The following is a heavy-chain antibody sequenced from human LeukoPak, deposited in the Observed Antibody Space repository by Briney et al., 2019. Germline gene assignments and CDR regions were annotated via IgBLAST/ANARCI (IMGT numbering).Heavy chain of an antibody. CDR3: ARSDLPAAIY. CDR1: GFTFSSYS. Sequence: PGGSLRLSCAASGFTFSSYSMNWVRQAPGKGLEWVSSISSSSSYIYYADSVKGRFTISRENAKNSLYLQMNSLRVEDTAVYYCARSDLPAAIYWGQGTLVTVSS. CDR2: ISSSSSYI. J-gene: IGHJ4*02. V-gene: IGHV3-21*01. D-gene: IGHD2-2*01.